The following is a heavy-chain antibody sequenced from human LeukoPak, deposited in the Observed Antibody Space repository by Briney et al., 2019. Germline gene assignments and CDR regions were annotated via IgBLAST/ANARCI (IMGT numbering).Heavy chain of an antibody. CDR3: ARGTGELAFDI. V-gene: IGHV4-59*01. J-gene: IGHJ3*02. CDR2: IYYSGST. D-gene: IGHD1-26*01. Sequence: SETLSLTCTVSGGSISSYYWSWIRQPPGKRLEWIGYIYYSGSTNYNPSLKSRVTISVDTPKNQFSLKLSSVTAADTAVYYCARGTGELAFDIWGQGTMVTVSS. CDR1: GGSISSYY.